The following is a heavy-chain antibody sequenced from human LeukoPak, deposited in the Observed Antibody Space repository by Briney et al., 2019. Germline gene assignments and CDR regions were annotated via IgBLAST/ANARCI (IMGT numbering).Heavy chain of an antibody. D-gene: IGHD2-2*01. Sequence: GGSLRLSCAASGFTFSSYSMNWVRQAPGKGLEWVSSISSSSSYIYYADSVKGRFTISRDNAKNSLYLQMNSLRAEDTAVYYCARDLRVVVPAADWGQGTLVIVSS. V-gene: IGHV3-21*01. CDR2: ISSSSSYI. CDR1: GFTFSSYS. J-gene: IGHJ4*02. CDR3: ARDLRVVVPAAD.